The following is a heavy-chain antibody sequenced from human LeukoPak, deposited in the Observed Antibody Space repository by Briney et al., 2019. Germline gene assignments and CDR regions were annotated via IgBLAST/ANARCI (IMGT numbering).Heavy chain of an antibody. CDR2: IYPGDSDT. CDR3: ARGARIAARPYYFDY. D-gene: IGHD6-6*01. V-gene: IGHV5-51*01. J-gene: IGHJ4*02. CDR1: GYSFTGYW. Sequence: GESLKISCKGSGYSFTGYWIGWVRQMPGKGLEWMGIIYPGDSDTRYSPSFQGQVTISADKSISTAYLQWSSLKASDTAMYYCARGARIAARPYYFDYWGQGTLVTVSS.